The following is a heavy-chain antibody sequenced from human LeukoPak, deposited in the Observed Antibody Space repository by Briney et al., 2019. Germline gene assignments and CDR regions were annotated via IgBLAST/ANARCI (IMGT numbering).Heavy chain of an antibody. D-gene: IGHD3-10*01. CDR3: ARDQKYYYGSGSYYDY. Sequence: GGSLRLSCTVSGFTLSSYEMTWFRQAPGKGLEWVSSIGYGGSDTHYADSVKGRFTISRDNSKSTLYLQLNSLRAEDTAVYYCARDQKYYYGSGSYYDYWGQGTLVTVSS. CDR2: IGYGGSDT. J-gene: IGHJ4*02. CDR1: GFTLSSYE. V-gene: IGHV3-23*01.